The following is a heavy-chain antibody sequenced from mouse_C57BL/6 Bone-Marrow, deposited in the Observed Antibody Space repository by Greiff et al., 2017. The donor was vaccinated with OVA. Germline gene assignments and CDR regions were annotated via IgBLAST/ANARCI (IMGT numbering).Heavy chain of an antibody. V-gene: IGHV1-7*01. CDR1: GYTFTSYW. CDR2: INPSSGYT. Sequence: QVQLQQSGPELVKPGASVKISCKASGYTFTSYWMHWVKQRPGQGLEWIGYINPSSGYTKYNQKFKDKATLTADKSSSTAYMQLSSLTYEDSAVYYCASLCPFDYWGQGTTLTVSS. D-gene: IGHD2-3*01. CDR3: ASLCPFDY. J-gene: IGHJ2*01.